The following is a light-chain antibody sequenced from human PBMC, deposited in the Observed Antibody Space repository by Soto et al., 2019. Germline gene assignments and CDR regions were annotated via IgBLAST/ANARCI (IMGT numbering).Light chain of an antibody. J-gene: IGKJ5*01. CDR2: DAS. CDR3: QQRSNWPL. V-gene: IGKV3-11*01. Sequence: VMTQSPDTLSVSPGERATLSCRASETVRSNLAWYQQKPGQAPRLLIYDASNRATGIPARFSGSGSGTDFTLTISSLEPEDFAVYYCQQRSNWPLFGQGTRLEIK. CDR1: ETVRSN.